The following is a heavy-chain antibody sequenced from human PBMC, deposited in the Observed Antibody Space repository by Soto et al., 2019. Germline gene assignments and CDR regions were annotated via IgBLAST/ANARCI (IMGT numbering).Heavy chain of an antibody. Sequence: SVKVSCKASGGTFSSYTISWVRQAPGQGLEWMGWIVPILGITNYAQKFQGRVTMTTDKSTSTAYMELNRLRSEDTAVYYCARALPTVTTLDYCGQGYLVTVSS. D-gene: IGHD4-17*01. CDR2: IVPILGIT. J-gene: IGHJ4*02. CDR3: ARALPTVTTLDY. V-gene: IGHV1-69*10. CDR1: GGTFSSYT.